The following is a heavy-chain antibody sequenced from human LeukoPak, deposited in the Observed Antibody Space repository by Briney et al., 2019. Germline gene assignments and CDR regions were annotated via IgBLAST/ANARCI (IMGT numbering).Heavy chain of an antibody. CDR3: ARDKAISRAYSSGWYNY. J-gene: IGHJ4*02. V-gene: IGHV1-2*02. D-gene: IGHD6-19*01. Sequence: GASVKVSCKASGYTFTGYYMHWVRQAPGQGLEWMGWINPNSGGTNYAQKFQGRVTMTRDTSISTAYMKLSRLRSDDTAVYYCARDKAISRAYSSGWYNYWGQGTLVTVSS. CDR1: GYTFTGYY. CDR2: INPNSGGT.